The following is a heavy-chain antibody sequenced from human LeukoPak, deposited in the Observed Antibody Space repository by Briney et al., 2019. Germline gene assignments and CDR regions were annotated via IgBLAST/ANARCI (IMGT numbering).Heavy chain of an antibody. D-gene: IGHD6-13*01. V-gene: IGHV3-7*03. CDR1: GFTFSSYW. Sequence: PGGSLRLSCAASGFTFSSYWMSWVRQAPGKGLEWVANIKQDGSEKYYADSVKGRFTISRDNAKNSLYLQMNSLRAEDMALYYCAKGGPSSWSSNSFDYWGQGTLVTVSS. CDR3: AKGGPSSWSSNSFDY. J-gene: IGHJ4*02. CDR2: IKQDGSEK.